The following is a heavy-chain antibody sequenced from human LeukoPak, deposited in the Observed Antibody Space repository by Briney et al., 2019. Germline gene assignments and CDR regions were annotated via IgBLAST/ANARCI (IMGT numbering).Heavy chain of an antibody. D-gene: IGHD3-22*01. CDR3: ASVGPDYYDSSGYDAFDI. V-gene: IGHV5-51*01. CDR2: IYPGDSDT. J-gene: IGHJ3*02. Sequence: GESLKISCKGSGYSFTSYWIGWGRQMPGKGLEWMGIIYPGDSDTRYSPSFQGQVTISADKSISTAYLQWSSLKASDTAMYYCASVGPDYYDSSGYDAFDIWGQGTMVTVSS. CDR1: GYSFTSYW.